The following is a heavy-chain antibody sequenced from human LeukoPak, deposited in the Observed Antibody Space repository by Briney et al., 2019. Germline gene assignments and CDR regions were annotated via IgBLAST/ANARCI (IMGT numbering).Heavy chain of an antibody. J-gene: IGHJ4*02. CDR3: AKKPATIKFPFDI. V-gene: IGHV3-23*01. Sequence: PGGSLRLSCVGSGFSFSTYDMGWVRQTPGKGLEWVSAISTTGGYTEDADSVKGPFTISRDNSQNTLFLQMHSLRAEDTAVYYCAKKPATIKFPFDIWGQGTLVTVSP. CDR1: GFSFSTYD. D-gene: IGHD5-24*01. CDR2: ISTTGGYT.